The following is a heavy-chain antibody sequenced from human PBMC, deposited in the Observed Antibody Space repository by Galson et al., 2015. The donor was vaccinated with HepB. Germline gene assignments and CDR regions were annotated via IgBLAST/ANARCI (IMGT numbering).Heavy chain of an antibody. V-gene: IGHV3-30*19. D-gene: IGHD3-3*01. CDR2: ISYDGSNK. Sequence: LRLSCAASGFTFRSYGMHWVRQAPGKGLEWMAVISYDGSNKYYADSVKGRFTISRDNSKNTLYLQMNSLRAEDTAVYYCARSSERVAIISGFDYWGQGTLVTVSS. CDR1: GFTFRSYG. CDR3: ARSSERVAIISGFDY. J-gene: IGHJ4*02.